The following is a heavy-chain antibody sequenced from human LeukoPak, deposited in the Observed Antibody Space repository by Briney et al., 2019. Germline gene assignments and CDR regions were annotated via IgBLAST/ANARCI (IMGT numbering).Heavy chain of an antibody. CDR3: AKDSSCSSTSCYNDYYYYYMDV. D-gene: IGHD2-2*02. J-gene: IGHJ6*03. V-gene: IGHV3-23*01. Sequence: GGSLRLSCAASGFTFSSYAMSWVRQAPGKGLEWVSAISGSGGSTYYADSVKGRLTISRDNSKNTLYLQMNSLRAEDTAVYYCAKDSSCSSTSCYNDYYYYYMDVWGKGTTVTVSS. CDR2: ISGSGGST. CDR1: GFTFSSYA.